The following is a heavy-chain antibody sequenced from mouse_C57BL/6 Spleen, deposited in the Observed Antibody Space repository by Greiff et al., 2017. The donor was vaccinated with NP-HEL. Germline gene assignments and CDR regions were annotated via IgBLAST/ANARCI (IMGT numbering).Heavy chain of an antibody. CDR2: IYPGDGDT. J-gene: IGHJ2*01. Sequence: QVQLQQSGAELVKPGASVKISCKASGYAFSSYWMNWVKQRPGKGLEWIGQIYPGDGDTNYNGKFKGKATLTADKSSSTAYMQLSSLTSEDSAVYFCARVNDGYSFDYWGQGTTLTVSS. V-gene: IGHV1-80*01. CDR3: ARVNDGYSFDY. D-gene: IGHD2-3*01. CDR1: GYAFSSYW.